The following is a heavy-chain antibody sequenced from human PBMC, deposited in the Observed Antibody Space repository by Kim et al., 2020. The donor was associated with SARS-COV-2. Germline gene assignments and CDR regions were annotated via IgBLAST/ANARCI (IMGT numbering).Heavy chain of an antibody. CDR3: ARELLWVGESVGPHYGMDV. CDR1: GYNFTTYW. D-gene: IGHD3-10*01. Sequence: GEALKISCKGSGYNFTTYWIGWVRQMSGRGLEWMGIIYPGDSETRYSPSFQGQVTISADKSISTAYLQWSSLKASDTAMYYCARELLWVGESVGPHYGMDVWGQGTTVTVSS. V-gene: IGHV5-51*01. J-gene: IGHJ6*02. CDR2: IYPGDSET.